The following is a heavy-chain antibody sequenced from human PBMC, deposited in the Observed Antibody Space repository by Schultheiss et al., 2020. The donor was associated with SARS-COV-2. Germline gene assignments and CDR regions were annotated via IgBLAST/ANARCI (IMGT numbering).Heavy chain of an antibody. CDR1: GFTFSSYG. J-gene: IGHJ4*02. CDR2: ISWNSSNI. CDR3: ARDNYYDY. Sequence: GGSLRLSCAASGFTFSSYGMLWVRQAPGKGLEWVSGISWNSSNIDYADSVKGRFTISRDNAKNSLYLQMNSLRAEDTAVYYCARDNYYDYWGQGTLVTVSS. V-gene: IGHV3-21*01.